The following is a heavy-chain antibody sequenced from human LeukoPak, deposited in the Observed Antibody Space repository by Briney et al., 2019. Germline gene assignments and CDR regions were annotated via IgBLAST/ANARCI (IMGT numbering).Heavy chain of an antibody. V-gene: IGHV1-46*01. CDR3: ATALYDTSGYFSFDP. CDR1: GGTFSSYA. Sequence: ASVKVSCKASGGTFSSYAISWVRQAPGQGLEWMGIINPSGGNTIHAQKFQGRVTMTRDTSTSTVYMELSSLRSEDTAVYCCATALYDTSGYFSFDPWGQGTLVTVSS. D-gene: IGHD3-22*01. J-gene: IGHJ5*02. CDR2: INPSGGNT.